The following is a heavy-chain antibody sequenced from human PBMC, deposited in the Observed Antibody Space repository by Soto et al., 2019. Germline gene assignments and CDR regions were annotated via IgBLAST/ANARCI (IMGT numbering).Heavy chain of an antibody. J-gene: IGHJ6*02. CDR2: ISSIGST. V-gene: IGHV4-30-4*01. D-gene: IGHD3-9*01. Sequence: QVQLQESGPGLVKPSQTLSLTCTVSGGSISSGDYFWSWIRKYPGKGLEWIGYISSIGSTYYNPSLKSRVSVSRDTSKNQFSLKLSSVTTTDTAVYYCARGLVIRPYYYHGMDVWGQGTTVTVAS. CDR1: GGSISSGDYF. CDR3: ARGLVIRPYYYHGMDV.